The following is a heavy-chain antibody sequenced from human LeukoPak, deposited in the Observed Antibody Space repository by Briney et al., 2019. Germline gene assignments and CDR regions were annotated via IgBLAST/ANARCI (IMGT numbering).Heavy chain of an antibody. V-gene: IGHV3-20*04. Sequence: GGSLRLSCAASGFSFDDYGMSWVRQAPGKGLEWVSGITWSGGSTGYADSVKGRFTISRDSARDSLYLQMNSLRAEDTALYYCARGVRYGSSSRTFDYWRQGTLVTVSA. CDR1: GFSFDDYG. J-gene: IGHJ4*02. D-gene: IGHD6-6*01. CDR2: ITWSGGST. CDR3: ARGVRYGSSSRTFDY.